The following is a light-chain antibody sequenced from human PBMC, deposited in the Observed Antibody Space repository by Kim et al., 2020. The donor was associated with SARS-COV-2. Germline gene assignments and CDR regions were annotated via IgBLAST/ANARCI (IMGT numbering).Light chain of an antibody. CDR2: ENN. V-gene: IGLV6-57*03. Sequence: PGKTVPISCTRNSGSIADYVQWYQPRPGSAPTTVIYENNLRPSGVPDRFSGSIDSSSNSASLTISGLKTEDEADYYCQSYDSSSVVFGGGTQLTVL. CDR3: QSYDSSSVV. CDR1: SGSIADY. J-gene: IGLJ2*01.